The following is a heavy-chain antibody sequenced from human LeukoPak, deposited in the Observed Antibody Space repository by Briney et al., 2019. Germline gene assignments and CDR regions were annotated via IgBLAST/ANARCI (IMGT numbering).Heavy chain of an antibody. CDR3: ARDGAMDY. CDR2: IDPNSGGT. Sequence: GASVKVSCKASGYTFTGYYMHWVRQAPGQGLEWMGWIDPNSGGTNYTQKFQGRVTVTRDTSISTAYMELSSLRSDDTALYYCARDGAMDYWGQGSLVTVSS. V-gene: IGHV1-2*02. J-gene: IGHJ4*02. D-gene: IGHD1-26*01. CDR1: GYTFTGYY.